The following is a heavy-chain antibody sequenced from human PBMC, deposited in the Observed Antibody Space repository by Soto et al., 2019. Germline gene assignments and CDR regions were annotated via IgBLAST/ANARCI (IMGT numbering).Heavy chain of an antibody. J-gene: IGHJ6*03. CDR2: IIPILGIA. CDR1: GGTFSSYT. V-gene: IGHV1-69*04. Sequence: GASVKVSCKASGGTFSSYTISWVRQAPGQGLEWMGRIIPILGIANYAQKFQGRVTITADKSTSTAYMELSSLRSEDTAVYYCARDSGYDYHYYYYMDVWGKGTTVTVSS. D-gene: IGHD5-12*01. CDR3: ARDSGYDYHYYYYMDV.